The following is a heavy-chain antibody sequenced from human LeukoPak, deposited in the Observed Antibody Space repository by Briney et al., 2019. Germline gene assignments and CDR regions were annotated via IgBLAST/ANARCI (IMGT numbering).Heavy chain of an antibody. V-gene: IGHV7-4-1*02. D-gene: IGHD6-13*01. CDR1: GYTFSNYA. Sequence: ASVKVSCKASGYTFSNYAMNWVRQAPGQGLEWMGWINANTGNPTYAQGFTGRFVFSLDTSVSTAYLQISSLKAEDTAVYYCARWSSSSWYAAFDYWGQGTLVTVSS. CDR3: ARWSSSSWYAAFDY. J-gene: IGHJ4*02. CDR2: INANTGNP.